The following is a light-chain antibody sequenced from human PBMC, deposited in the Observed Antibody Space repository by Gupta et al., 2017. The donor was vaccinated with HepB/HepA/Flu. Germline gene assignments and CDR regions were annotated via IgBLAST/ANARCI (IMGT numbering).Light chain of an antibody. CDR2: DSS. CDR3: QQRSNWPRT. CDR1: QRVSSY. V-gene: IGKV3-11*01. Sequence: EIVLTQSPATLSLSPGERATLSCRASQRVSSYLAWYQQKPGKAPRLLIYDSSNRATGIPARFSGSGSWTDFTLTISSLEPEDFAVYDCQQRSNWPRTFGQGTRLEIK. J-gene: IGKJ5*01.